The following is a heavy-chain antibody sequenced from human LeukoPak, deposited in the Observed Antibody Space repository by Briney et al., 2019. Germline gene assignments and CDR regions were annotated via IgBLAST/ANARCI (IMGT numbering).Heavy chain of an antibody. CDR2: IYNSGST. CDR3: ARYGSGTYPRFDY. Sequence: SETLSLTCTVSGGSISGYYWSWIRQSPGKGLEWIGYIYNSGSTNYNPSFQSRVTISVDTSKNQFSLNLSSVTAADTAVYYCARYGSGTYPRFDYWGQGTLVTVSS. D-gene: IGHD3-10*01. CDR1: GGSISGYY. J-gene: IGHJ4*02. V-gene: IGHV4-59*08.